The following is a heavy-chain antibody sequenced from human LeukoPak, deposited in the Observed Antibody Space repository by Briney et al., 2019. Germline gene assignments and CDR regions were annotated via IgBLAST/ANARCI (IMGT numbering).Heavy chain of an antibody. CDR3: ARVGPTGQLWLYYYYGMDV. D-gene: IGHD5-18*01. V-gene: IGHV1-18*01. Sequence: ASVTVSCKASGYTFTSYGISWVRQAPGQGLEWMGWINAYNGNTNYAQKLQGRVTMTTDTSTSTAYMELRSLRSDDTAVYYCARVGPTGQLWLYYYYGMDVWGQGTTVTVSS. J-gene: IGHJ6*02. CDR2: INAYNGNT. CDR1: GYTFTSYG.